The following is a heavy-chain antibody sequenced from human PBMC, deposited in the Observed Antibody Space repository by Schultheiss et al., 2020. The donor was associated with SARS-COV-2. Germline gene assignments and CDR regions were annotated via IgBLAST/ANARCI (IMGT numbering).Heavy chain of an antibody. CDR1: GFTFSSYD. V-gene: IGHV3-13*01. D-gene: IGHD6-6*01. CDR3: ARLSSSFYGMDV. J-gene: IGHJ6*02. Sequence: GGSLRLSCAASGFTFSSYDMHWVRQATGKGLEWVSAIGTAGDTYYPGSVKGRFTISRDNSKNTLYLQMGSLRAEDMAVYYCARLSSSFYGMDVWGQGTTVTVSS. CDR2: IGTAGDT.